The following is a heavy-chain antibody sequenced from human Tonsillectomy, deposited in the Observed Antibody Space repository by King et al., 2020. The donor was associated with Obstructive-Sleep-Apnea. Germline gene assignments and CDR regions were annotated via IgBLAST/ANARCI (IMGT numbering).Heavy chain of an antibody. V-gene: IGHV3-73*02. J-gene: IGHJ4*02. CDR2: IRSKANSYAT. CDR3: TSPVDYGGNSDDY. D-gene: IGHD4-23*01. Sequence: VQLVESGGGLVQPGGSLKLSCAVSGVTFSGSAMHWVRQASGKGLEWVGRIRSKANSYATAYASLGEGRFTISRDDSKNTAYLQMNSLKTEDTAVYYCTSPVDYGGNSDDYWGQGTLVTVSS. CDR1: GVTFSGSA.